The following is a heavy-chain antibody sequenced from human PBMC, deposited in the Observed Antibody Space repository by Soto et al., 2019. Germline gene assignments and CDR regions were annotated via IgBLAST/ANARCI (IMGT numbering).Heavy chain of an antibody. CDR2: INSDGSST. CDR1: GFTFSSYW. V-gene: IGHV3-74*01. CDR3: ARVPSGNWNDYYFDY. D-gene: IGHD1-1*01. J-gene: IGHJ4*02. Sequence: GGSLRLSCAASGFTFSSYWMHWVRQAPGKGLVWVSRINSDGSSTSYADSVKGRFTISRDNAKNTLYLQMNSLRAGDTAVYYCARVPSGNWNDYYFDYWGQGTLVTVSS.